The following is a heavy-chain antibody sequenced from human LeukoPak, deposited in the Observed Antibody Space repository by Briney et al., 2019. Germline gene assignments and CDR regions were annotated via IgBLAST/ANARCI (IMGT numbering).Heavy chain of an antibody. Sequence: GGSLRLSCAASGFTFSSYWMHWVRQAPGKGLVWVSRINSDGGSTSYADSVKGRFTISRDNAKNTLYLQMNSLRAEDTAVYYCARGGSYGPPYYFDYWGQGTLVTVSS. D-gene: IGHD5-18*01. CDR2: INSDGGST. V-gene: IGHV3-74*01. CDR1: GFTFSSYW. J-gene: IGHJ4*02. CDR3: ARGGSYGPPYYFDY.